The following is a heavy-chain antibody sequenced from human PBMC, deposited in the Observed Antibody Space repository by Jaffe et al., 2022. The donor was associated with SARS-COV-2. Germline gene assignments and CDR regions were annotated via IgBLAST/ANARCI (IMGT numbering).Heavy chain of an antibody. D-gene: IGHD3-22*01. V-gene: IGHV3-74*01. CDR3: ARDSGYDSSGFNDNYYYGMDV. CDR2: INSDGSST. J-gene: IGHJ6*02. CDR1: GFTFSSYW. Sequence: EVQLVESGGGLVQPGGSLRLSCAASGFTFSSYWMHWVRQAPGKGLVWVSRINSDGSSTSYADSVKGRFTISRDNAKNTLYLQMNSLRAEDTAVYYCARDSGYDSSGFNDNYYYGMDVWGQGTTVTVSS.